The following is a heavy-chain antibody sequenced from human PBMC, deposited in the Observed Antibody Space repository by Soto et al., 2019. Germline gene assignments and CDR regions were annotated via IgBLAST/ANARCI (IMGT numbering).Heavy chain of an antibody. CDR1: GFAISRGYY. CDR3: AREKVGTTFFDN. V-gene: IGHV4-38-2*02. D-gene: IGHD1-1*01. CDR2: IYPSVSS. J-gene: IGHJ4*02. Sequence: SETLSLTWNVSGFAISRGYYWSWVRQPPGKGLEWIGSIYPSVSSYHNPSLESRLTLSIDTSKNQFTLKLASVTAADTALYYCAREKVGTTFFDNWGQGTQVTVSS.